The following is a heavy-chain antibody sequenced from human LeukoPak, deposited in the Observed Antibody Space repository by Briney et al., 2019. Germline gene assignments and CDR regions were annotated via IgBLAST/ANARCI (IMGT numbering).Heavy chain of an antibody. V-gene: IGHV1-2*02. D-gene: IGHD3-3*01. CDR1: GYTFTGYY. CDR2: INPNSGGT. Sequence: GASVKVSCKASGYTFTGYYMHWVRQAPGQGLEWMGWINPNSGGTNYAQKFQGRVTMTRDTSISTAYMELSRLRSDDTAVYYCARHLGYYDFRSGYSLDAFDIWGQGTMVTVSS. J-gene: IGHJ3*02. CDR3: ARHLGYYDFRSGYSLDAFDI.